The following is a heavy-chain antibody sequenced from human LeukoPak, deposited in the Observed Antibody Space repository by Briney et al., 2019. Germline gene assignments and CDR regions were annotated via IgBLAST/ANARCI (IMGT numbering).Heavy chain of an antibody. CDR3: ARDQYDFVWGSYRPYFDS. CDR2: ISPYTGNT. V-gene: IGHV1-18*04. D-gene: IGHD3-16*02. Sequence: ASVKVSCKASGYTFTSYGISWVRQAPGQGREWMGSISPYTGNTKYDEMSQDRVIMTTDPSTRTAYMELGSLRSDDTAVFYCARDQYDFVWGSYRPYFDSWGQGTLVPSP. J-gene: IGHJ4*02. CDR1: GYTFTSYG.